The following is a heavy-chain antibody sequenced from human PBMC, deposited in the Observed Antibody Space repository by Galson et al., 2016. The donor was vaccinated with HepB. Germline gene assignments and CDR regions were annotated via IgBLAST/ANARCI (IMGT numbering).Heavy chain of an antibody. CDR2: ISGSGSST. J-gene: IGHJ6*02. D-gene: IGHD2-2*01. V-gene: IGHV3-23*01. Sequence: SLRLSCAASGFTFSTYVLHWVRQAPGKGLEWVSSISGSGSSTYYADSVKGRITISRGNSKNTLYLQMNSLRVEDTAVYYCAKGGGSDSSNSCSSDVWGQGTTVTVSS. CDR1: GFTFSTYV. CDR3: AKGGGSDSSNSCSSDV.